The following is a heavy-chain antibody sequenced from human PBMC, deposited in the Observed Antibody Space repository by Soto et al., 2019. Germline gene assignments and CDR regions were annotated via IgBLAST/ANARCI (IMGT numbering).Heavy chain of an antibody. Sequence: LRLSCAASGFTFRTYAMSWVRQAPGKGLEWVSVISGSTGKTYYADSVKGRFTISRDNSKNTLSLQMNSLRGEDTAVYFCAKNRGSGSPYYYNMEVWGQGTMVTVSS. V-gene: IGHV3-23*01. D-gene: IGHD3-10*01. CDR1: GFTFRTYA. CDR3: AKNRGSGSPYYYNMEV. CDR2: ISGSTGKT. J-gene: IGHJ6*02.